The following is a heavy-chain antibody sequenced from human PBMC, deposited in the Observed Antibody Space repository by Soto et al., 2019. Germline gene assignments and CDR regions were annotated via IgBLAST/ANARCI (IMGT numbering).Heavy chain of an antibody. CDR3: AADTTKYYYDSSGYSWAIYDAFDI. D-gene: IGHD3-22*01. V-gene: IGHV1-58*02. Sequence: SSVKVSCKASGFTFTRSAMQWVRQARGQRLEWIGWIVVGSGNTNYAQKFQERVTITRDMSTSTAYMELSSLRSEDTAVYYCAADTTKYYYDSSGYSWAIYDAFDIWGQGTMVTVSS. J-gene: IGHJ3*02. CDR2: IVVGSGNT. CDR1: GFTFTRSA.